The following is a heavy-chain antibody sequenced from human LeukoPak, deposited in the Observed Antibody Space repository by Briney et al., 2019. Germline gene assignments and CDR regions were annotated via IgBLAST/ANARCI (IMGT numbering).Heavy chain of an antibody. Sequence: SETLSLTCAVSGYSISSGYYWGWIRQPPGKGLEWIGSIYHSGSTYYNPSLKSRVTIPVDTSKNQFSLKLSSVTAADTAVYYCARHSPNWGINYWGQGTLVTVSS. CDR1: GYSISSGYY. CDR3: ARHSPNWGINY. J-gene: IGHJ4*02. V-gene: IGHV4-38-2*01. CDR2: IYHSGST. D-gene: IGHD7-27*01.